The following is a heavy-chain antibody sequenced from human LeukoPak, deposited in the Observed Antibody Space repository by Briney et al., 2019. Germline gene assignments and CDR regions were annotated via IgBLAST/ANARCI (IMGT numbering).Heavy chain of an antibody. D-gene: IGHD6-19*01. CDR3: ARYYSGWYYFDY. Sequence: TVKVSCKASGGTFSSYAISWVRQAPVQGLEWMGGIIPIFGAANYAQKFQGRVTITADESTSTAYMELSSLRSEDTAVYYCARYYSGWYYFDYWGQGTLVTVSS. V-gene: IGHV1-69*13. CDR1: GGTFSSYA. CDR2: IIPIFGAA. J-gene: IGHJ4*02.